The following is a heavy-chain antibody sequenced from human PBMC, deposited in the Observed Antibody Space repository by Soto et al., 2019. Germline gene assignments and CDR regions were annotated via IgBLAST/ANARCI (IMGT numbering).Heavy chain of an antibody. V-gene: IGHV3-23*01. D-gene: IGHD2-2*01. CDR2: ISGSGGST. Sequence: GGSLRLSCAASGLTFSSYAMSWVRQAPGKGLEWVSAISGSGGSTYYADSVKGRFTISRDNSKNTLYLQMNSLRAEDTAVYYCAKDRSWYCSSNSCYHPHGMDVWGQGTTVTVSS. CDR3: AKDRSWYCSSNSCYHPHGMDV. J-gene: IGHJ6*02. CDR1: GLTFSSYA.